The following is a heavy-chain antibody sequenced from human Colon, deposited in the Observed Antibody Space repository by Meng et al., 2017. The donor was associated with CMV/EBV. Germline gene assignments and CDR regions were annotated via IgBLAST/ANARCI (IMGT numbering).Heavy chain of an antibody. D-gene: IGHD6-19*01. CDR2: STGSGGSP. V-gene: IGHV3-23*01. Sequence: GGSLRLSCAASGFNFYSHAMSWVRQAPGKGLEWVAASTGSGGSPRYADSVEGRFTIPRDISKNILYLQMNDLRVEDTAVYYCVKAAGVFDYWGQGALVTVSS. J-gene: IGHJ4*02. CDR1: GFNFYSHA. CDR3: VKAAGVFDY.